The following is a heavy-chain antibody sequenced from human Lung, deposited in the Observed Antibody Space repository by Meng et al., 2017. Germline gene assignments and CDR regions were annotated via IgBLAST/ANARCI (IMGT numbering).Heavy chain of an antibody. CDR3: ARGPTTMAHDFDY. V-gene: IGHV4-34*01. D-gene: IGHD4-11*01. J-gene: IGHJ4*02. CDR2: INHSGST. Sequence: QVQLQQWGAGLLKPSETLSLTCVVSGGSFIDYYWSWSRQPPGKGLEWIGEINHSGSTNYNPSLESRATISVDTSQNNLSLKLSSVTAADSAVYYCARGPTTMAHDFDYWGQGTLVTVSS. CDR1: GGSFIDYY.